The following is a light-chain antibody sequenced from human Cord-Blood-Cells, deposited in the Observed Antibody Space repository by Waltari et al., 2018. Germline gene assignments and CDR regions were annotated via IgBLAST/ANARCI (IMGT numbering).Light chain of an antibody. V-gene: IGKV3-15*01. J-gene: IGKJ5*01. Sequence: EIVMTQSPATLPVSQVERATLSCRASQSVSSHLAWYQQKPRQAPRLLTYVASTRSTGIPARFIGSGSGTEFTLTISSLQSEDFAVYYCQQYNNWPPVTFGQGTRLEIK. CDR3: QQYNNWPPVT. CDR2: VAS. CDR1: QSVSSH.